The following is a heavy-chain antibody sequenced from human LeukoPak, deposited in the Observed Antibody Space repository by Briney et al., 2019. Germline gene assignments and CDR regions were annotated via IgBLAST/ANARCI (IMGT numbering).Heavy chain of an antibody. V-gene: IGHV3-48*01. CDR1: GFTFSSYS. D-gene: IGHD6-19*01. J-gene: IGHJ4*02. Sequence: PGGSLRLSCAASGFTFSSYSMNWVRQAPGKGLEWVSYISSSSSTIYYADSVNGRFTISRDNAKNSLYLQMNSLRAEDTAVYYCAREYSSGWYFLDYWGQGTLVTVSS. CDR3: AREYSSGWYFLDY. CDR2: ISSSSSTI.